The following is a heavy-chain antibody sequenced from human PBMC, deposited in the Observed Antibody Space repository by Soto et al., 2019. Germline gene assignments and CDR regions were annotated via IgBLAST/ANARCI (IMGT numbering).Heavy chain of an antibody. J-gene: IGHJ4*02. CDR3: AKARRHGRAGIEGYFDS. CDR2: IYPGDSDT. V-gene: IGHV5-51*01. D-gene: IGHD6-13*01. CDR1: GYSFTSYW. Sequence: GASLKISCKGSGYSFTSYWIGWVRQMPGKGLEWMGIIYPGDSDTRYSPSFQGQVTISADKSISTAYLQWSSLRPEDTALYFCAKARRHGRAGIEGYFDSWGQGTLVTVSS.